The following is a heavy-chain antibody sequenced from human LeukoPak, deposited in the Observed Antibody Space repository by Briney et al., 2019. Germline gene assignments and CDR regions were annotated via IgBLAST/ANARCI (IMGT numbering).Heavy chain of an antibody. D-gene: IGHD3-22*01. CDR2: ISDRGGIS. CDR1: GITLSNYG. CDR3: AKRGVVIRVILVGFHKEASYFDS. V-gene: IGHV3-23*01. Sequence: GGPLRLSCAVSGITLSNYGMSWVRQVPGKGLEWVAGISDRGGISNYADSVKGRFTIPRDISKNTLYLQMNSLRAEDTAVYFCAKRGVVIRVILVGFHKEASYFDSWGQGALVTVSS. J-gene: IGHJ4*02.